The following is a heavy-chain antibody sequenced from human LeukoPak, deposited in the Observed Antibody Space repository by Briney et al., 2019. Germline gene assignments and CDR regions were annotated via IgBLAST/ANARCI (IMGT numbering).Heavy chain of an antibody. CDR2: IIPILGIA. Sequence: SVKVSCKASGYTFTNYYMHWVRQAPGQGLEWMGRIIPILGIANYAQKFQGRVTITADKSTSTAYMELSSLRSEDTAVYYCARDYDSSGYYVYWGQGTLVTVSS. V-gene: IGHV1-69*04. D-gene: IGHD3-22*01. CDR3: ARDYDSSGYYVY. J-gene: IGHJ4*02. CDR1: GYTFTNYY.